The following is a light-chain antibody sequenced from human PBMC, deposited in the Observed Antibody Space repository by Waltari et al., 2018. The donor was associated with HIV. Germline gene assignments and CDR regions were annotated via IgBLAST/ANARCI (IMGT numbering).Light chain of an antibody. J-gene: IGKJ4*01. CDR1: QRGSSN. CDR2: GAS. CDR3: QQYNNWPLT. V-gene: IGKV3-15*01. Sequence: EIVMTQSPATLSVSPGERATLSCRASQRGSSNLAWYQQKPGPAPRLLIYGASTRATGIPARFSGSGSGTEFTLTISSLQSEDFAVYYCQQYNNWPLTFGGGTKVEIK.